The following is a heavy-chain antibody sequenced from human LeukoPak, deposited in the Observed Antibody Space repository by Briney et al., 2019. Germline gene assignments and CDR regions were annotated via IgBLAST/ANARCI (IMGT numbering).Heavy chain of an antibody. J-gene: IGHJ4*02. CDR1: GYTFTSYY. CDR3: ARATYYYDSSGTYYFDY. V-gene: IGHV1-46*01. CDR2: INPSGGST. D-gene: IGHD3-22*01. Sequence: ASVKVSCKASGYTFTSYYMHWVRQAPGQGLEWMGIINPSGGSTSYAQKFQGRVTMTRDTSTSTVYMELSSLRSEDTAVYYCARATYYYDSSGTYYFDYGGQGTLVTVSS.